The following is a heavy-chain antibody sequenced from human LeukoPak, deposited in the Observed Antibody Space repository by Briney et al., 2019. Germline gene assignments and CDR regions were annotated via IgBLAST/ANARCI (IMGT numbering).Heavy chain of an antibody. CDR3: ARHPRCGYRNGFAAFEI. CDR1: GGSISSNY. D-gene: IGHD5-18*01. J-gene: IGHJ3*02. Sequence: SETLSLTCTVSGGSISSNYWSWIRQPPGKGLEWIGYIYNSGSTNYNPSLKSRVTISVDTSKNQFSLKLNSVTAADTAVYYCARHPRCGYRNGFAAFEIWGRGTRVTVSS. V-gene: IGHV4-59*08. CDR2: IYNSGST.